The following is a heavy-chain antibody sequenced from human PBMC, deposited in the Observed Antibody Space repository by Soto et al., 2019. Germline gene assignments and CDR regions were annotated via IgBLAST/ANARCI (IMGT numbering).Heavy chain of an antibody. CDR2: ISSSSSYI. V-gene: IGHV3-21*01. CDR3: ARVGTIIAADLAFDI. D-gene: IGHD2-21*01. Sequence: EVQLVESGGGLVKPGGSLRLSCAASGFTFSSYNMNWVRQAPGKGLEWVSSISSSSSYIYYADSVKGRFTISRDNAKNSLYLQMNSLRAEDTAVYYCARVGTIIAADLAFDIWGQGTMVTVSS. J-gene: IGHJ3*02. CDR1: GFTFSSYN.